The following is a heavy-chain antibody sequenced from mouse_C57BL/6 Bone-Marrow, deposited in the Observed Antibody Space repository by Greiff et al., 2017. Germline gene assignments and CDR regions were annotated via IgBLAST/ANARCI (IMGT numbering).Heavy chain of an antibody. CDR3: ARGYLAWFAY. J-gene: IGHJ3*01. V-gene: IGHV1-50*01. CDR1: GYTFTSYW. D-gene: IGHD2-3*01. CDR2: IDPSDSYT. Sequence: QVQLQQPGAELVKPGASVKLSCKASGYTFTSYWMQWVKQRPGQGLEWIGEIDPSDSYTNYNQKFKGKATLTVDTSSSTAYMQLSSLTSEDSAVYYCARGYLAWFAYGGQGTLVTVSA.